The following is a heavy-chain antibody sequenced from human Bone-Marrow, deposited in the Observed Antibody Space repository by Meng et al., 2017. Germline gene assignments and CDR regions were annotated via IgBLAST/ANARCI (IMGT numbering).Heavy chain of an antibody. CDR1: GGIFSNYV. CDR2: INAVFGTT. V-gene: IGHV1-69*13. CDR3: ARKAGNCISTTCYSLDY. D-gene: IGHD2-2*01. J-gene: IGHJ4*02. Sequence: SVKVSCKALGGIFSNYVIGWVRQAPGQGLEWMGGINAVFGTTNYAQKFHNRVTITSDESTSTVYMELTRLTSGDTAVYFCARKAGNCISTTCYSLDYWGQGTLVTVSS.